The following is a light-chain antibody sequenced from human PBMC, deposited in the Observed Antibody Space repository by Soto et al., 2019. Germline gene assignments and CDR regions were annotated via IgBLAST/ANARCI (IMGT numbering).Light chain of an antibody. Sequence: EILMTQSPATLSVSPGETVTFSCRASRSVSNRLAWYQHKPGQAPRLLISGASNGATGIPPKFSGSGSGTEFTLTVESMQSADIAVYYCQQYYNWPVTFGGGTKVDIK. V-gene: IGKV3-15*01. CDR2: GAS. CDR3: QQYYNWPVT. CDR1: RSVSNR. J-gene: IGKJ4*01.